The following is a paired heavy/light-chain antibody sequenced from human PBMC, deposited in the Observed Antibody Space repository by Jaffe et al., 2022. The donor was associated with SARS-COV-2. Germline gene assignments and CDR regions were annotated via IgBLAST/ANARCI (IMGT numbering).Light chain of an antibody. CDR3: QQNGSSRGT. Sequence: ESVLTQSPGTLSLSPGERATLSCRASQIVTSTYVAWYQQRPGQAPRLLIYGASTRATGIPDRFSGSGSGTDFTLTISRLEPEDFAVYYCQQNGSSRGTFGQGTKVEIK. V-gene: IGKV3-20*01. CDR1: QIVTSTY. CDR2: GAS. J-gene: IGKJ1*01.
Heavy chain of an antibody. J-gene: IGHJ3*02. CDR1: GFTFDDFA. D-gene: IGHD3-10*01. CDR2: ISWNSGRI. Sequence: ELQLEESGGGLVQPGRSLRLSCATSGFTFDDFAMHWVRQAPGKGLEWVSGISWNSGRIGYADSVKGRFTISRDNAKNSLYLQMNSLRAEDTALYYCAKGTGFGELSLVGAFDMWGQGTMVTVSS. V-gene: IGHV3-9*01. CDR3: AKGTGFGELSLVGAFDM.